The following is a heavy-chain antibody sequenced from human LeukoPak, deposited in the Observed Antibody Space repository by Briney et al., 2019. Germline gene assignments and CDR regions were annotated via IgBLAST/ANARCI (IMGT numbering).Heavy chain of an antibody. V-gene: IGHV4-59*01. CDR2: IYDSGST. D-gene: IGHD2-15*01. J-gene: IGHJ3*02. Sequence: PSETLSLTCTVSGGSISSYYWSWIRQPPGKGLEWIGYIYDSGSTNYNPSLKSRVTISVDTSKNQFSLKLSSVTAADTAVFYCASLATADAFDIWGQGTMVTVSS. CDR1: GGSISSYY. CDR3: ASLATADAFDI.